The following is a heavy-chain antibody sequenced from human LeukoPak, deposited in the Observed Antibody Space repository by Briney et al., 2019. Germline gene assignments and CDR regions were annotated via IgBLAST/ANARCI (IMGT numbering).Heavy chain of an antibody. D-gene: IGHD6-13*01. CDR2: INPNSGGT. CDR1: GYTFTGYY. CDR3: ARTGRIAAAQWWFDP. Sequence: ASVKVSCKTSGYTFTGYYMHWVRQAPGQGLEWMGWINPNSGGTNYAQKFQGRVTMTRNTSISTSYMELSSLRSEDTAIYYCARTGRIAAAQWWFDPWGQGTLVTVSS. V-gene: IGHV1-2*02. J-gene: IGHJ5*02.